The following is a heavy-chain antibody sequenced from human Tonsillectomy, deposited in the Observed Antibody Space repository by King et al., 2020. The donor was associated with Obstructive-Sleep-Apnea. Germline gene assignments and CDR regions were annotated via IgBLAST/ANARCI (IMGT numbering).Heavy chain of an antibody. CDR1: GYSFTSYW. J-gene: IGHJ3*02. CDR3: AGLERVVVITPNGAFDS. V-gene: IGHV5-51*01. D-gene: IGHD3-22*01. CDR2: IYPGDSDT. Sequence: QLVQSGAEVKKPGESLKISCKGSGYSFTSYWIGWVRQMPGKGREWMGIIYPGDSDTRYSPSCQGQVTISADKSSITAYLPWSSLKASDPAMYYCAGLERVVVITPNGAFDSWGQGTMVTVSS.